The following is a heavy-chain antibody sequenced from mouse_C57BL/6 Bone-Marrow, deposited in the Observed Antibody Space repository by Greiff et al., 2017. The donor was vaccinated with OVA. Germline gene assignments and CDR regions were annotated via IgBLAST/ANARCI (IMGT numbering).Heavy chain of an antibody. J-gene: IGHJ4*01. CDR1: GYTFTDYY. V-gene: IGHV1-26*01. CDR2: INPNNGGT. D-gene: IGHD2-4*01. CDR3: ARSPLYRGLVDY. Sequence: VQLQQSGPELVKPGASVKISCKASGYTFTDYYMNWVKQSHGKSLEWIGDINPNNGGTSYNQKFKGKATLTVDKSSSTAYMELRSLTSEDSAVYYCARSPLYRGLVDYWGQGTSVTVSS.